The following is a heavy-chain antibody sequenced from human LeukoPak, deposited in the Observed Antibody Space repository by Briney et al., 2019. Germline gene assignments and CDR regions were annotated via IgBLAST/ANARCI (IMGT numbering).Heavy chain of an antibody. D-gene: IGHD6-13*01. J-gene: IGHJ4*02. CDR2: IYYSGST. CDR1: GGSISSYY. CDR3: AREYTVAAAGCPMVDY. Sequence: SETLSLTCTVSGGSISSYYWSWIRQPPGKGLEWIGYIYYSGSTYYNPSLKSRVTISVDTSKNQFSLKLSSVTAADTAVYYCAREYTVAAAGCPMVDYWGQGTLVTVSS. V-gene: IGHV4-59*12.